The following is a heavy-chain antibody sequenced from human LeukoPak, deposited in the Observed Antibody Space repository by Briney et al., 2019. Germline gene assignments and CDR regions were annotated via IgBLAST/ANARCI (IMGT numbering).Heavy chain of an antibody. CDR2: VFYSGST. CDR1: GGSISSDGFY. CDR3: ARGIWFDP. J-gene: IGHJ5*02. V-gene: IGHV4-31*03. Sequence: SETLSLTCTVSGGSISSDGFYWNWIRQHPGKGLEWIGYVFYSGSTYYDPSLKNRVTISIDTSKNQFSLELSSVIDADTAVYYCARGIWFDPWGQGTLVTVSS.